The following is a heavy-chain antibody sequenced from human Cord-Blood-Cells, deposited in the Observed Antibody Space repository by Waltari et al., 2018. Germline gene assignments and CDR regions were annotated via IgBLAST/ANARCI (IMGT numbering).Heavy chain of an antibody. V-gene: IGHV4-4*01. CDR3: ARDNIHCSSTSCYFDY. CDR1: GGSISSSNW. J-gene: IGHJ4*02. D-gene: IGHD2-2*01. Sequence: QVQLQESGPGLVKPSGTLSLTCAVSGGSISSSNWWSWVRQPPGKGLEWIGEIYHSGSTNYNPSLKSRVTISVDKSKNQFCLKLSSVNAADTAVYCCARDNIHCSSTSCYFDYWGQGTLVPGSS. CDR2: IYHSGST.